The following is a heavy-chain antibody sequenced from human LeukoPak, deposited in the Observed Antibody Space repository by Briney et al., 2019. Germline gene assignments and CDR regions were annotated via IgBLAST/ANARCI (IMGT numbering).Heavy chain of an antibody. D-gene: IGHD3-10*01. CDR2: IYHSGSA. J-gene: IGHJ4*02. V-gene: IGHV4-34*01. CDR3: ARNYDSGSDYLYY. CDR1: GGSFSGYY. Sequence: PSETLSLTCAVYGGSFSGYYWSWTRKPPGKGREWIGEIYHSGSANYNPYLKSRVTISVDTSKNQFSLKLSSVTAADTAVYYCARNYDSGSDYLYYWDQGTLITVSS.